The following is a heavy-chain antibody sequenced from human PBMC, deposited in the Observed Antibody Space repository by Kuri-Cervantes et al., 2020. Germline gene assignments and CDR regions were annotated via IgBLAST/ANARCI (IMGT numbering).Heavy chain of an antibody. D-gene: IGHD3-3*01. V-gene: IGHV3-20*04. Sequence: GGSLRLSCAASGFTFDDYGMSWVRQAPGKGLEWVSGINWNGGSTGHADSVKGRFTISRDNAKNSLYLQMNSLRAEDTAVYYCTTDRFPPSSFFWGQGTMVTVSS. J-gene: IGHJ3*01. CDR3: TTDRFPPSSFF. CDR2: INWNGGST. CDR1: GFTFDDYG.